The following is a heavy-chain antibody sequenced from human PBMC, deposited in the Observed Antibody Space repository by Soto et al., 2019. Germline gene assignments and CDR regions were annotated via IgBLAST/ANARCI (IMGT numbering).Heavy chain of an antibody. V-gene: IGHV3-23*01. CDR1: GFTFSSYA. CDR3: ARRGSGNYYDY. J-gene: IGHJ4*02. D-gene: IGHD1-26*01. CDR2: ISGSSDST. Sequence: EVQLLESGGGLVQPGGSLRLSCAASGFTFSSYAMRWVRQAPGKGLEWVSSISGSSDSTYYADSVKGRFTISRDNSKNTLYLQMNSLRAEDTAVYYCARRGSGNYYDYCGQGTLVTVSS.